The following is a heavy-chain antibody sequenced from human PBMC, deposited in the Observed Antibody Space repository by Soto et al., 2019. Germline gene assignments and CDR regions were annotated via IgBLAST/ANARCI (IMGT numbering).Heavy chain of an antibody. V-gene: IGHV4-39*01. CDR3: ALYQRGYSGGSQFHP. J-gene: IGHJ5*02. Sequence: QVQLQESGPGLVRPSETLSLTCTVSDVSIGGSYRYWGWIRQPPGKGLEWIGNIDLGGTKYYSPSLKSRLTLSLDTSKKLLSLELASGTATDTAVYYCALYQRGYSGGSQFHPWGQGIRVTVSS. D-gene: IGHD5-12*01. CDR1: DVSIGGSYRY. CDR2: IDLGGTK.